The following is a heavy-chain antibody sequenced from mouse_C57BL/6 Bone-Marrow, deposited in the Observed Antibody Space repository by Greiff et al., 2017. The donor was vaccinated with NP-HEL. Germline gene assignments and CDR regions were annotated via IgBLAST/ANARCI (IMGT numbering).Heavy chain of an antibody. CDR3: ARKGTGERYFDV. J-gene: IGHJ1*03. V-gene: IGHV1-58*01. D-gene: IGHD3-3*01. CDR2: IYIGNGYT. CDR1: GYTFTSYG. Sequence: VQLQQSGAELVRPGSSVKMSCKTSGYTFTSYGINWVKQRPGQGLEWIGNIYIGNGYTEYNEKFKGQATLTSDTSTSTAYMQLSSLTAEDSAIYVCARKGTGERYFDVWGTGTTVTVSS.